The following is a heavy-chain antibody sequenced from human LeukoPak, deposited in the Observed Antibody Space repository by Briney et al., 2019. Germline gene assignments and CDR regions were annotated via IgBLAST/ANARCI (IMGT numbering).Heavy chain of an antibody. D-gene: IGHD5-18*01. CDR1: GFTFSSYA. Sequence: GGFLRLSCAASGFTFSSYAMSWVRQAPGKGLEWVSAISGSGGSTYYADSVKGRFTISRDNSKNTLYLQMNSLRADDTAVYYCTTASGSLTAMIRYWGQGTLVTVSS. V-gene: IGHV3-23*01. CDR3: TTASGSLTAMIRY. J-gene: IGHJ4*02. CDR2: ISGSGGST.